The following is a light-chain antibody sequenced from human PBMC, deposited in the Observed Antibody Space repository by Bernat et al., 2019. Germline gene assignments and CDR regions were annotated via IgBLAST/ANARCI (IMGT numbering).Light chain of an antibody. Sequence: EIVLTQSPGTLSLSPGERATLSCRASQSVSSNYLAWYQHKPGQAPRLLIYGASIRASGISDRFSGSGSGTDFTLTISRLEPEDFAVYYCQQYDTFPGDIFGQGTKLEIK. CDR1: QSVSSNY. V-gene: IGKV3-20*01. J-gene: IGKJ2*01. CDR3: QQYDTFPGDI. CDR2: GAS.